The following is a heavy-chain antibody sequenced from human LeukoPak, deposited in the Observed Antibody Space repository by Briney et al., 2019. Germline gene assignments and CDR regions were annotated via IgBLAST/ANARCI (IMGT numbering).Heavy chain of an antibody. D-gene: IGHD3-9*01. CDR2: ISAYNGNT. J-gene: IGHJ3*01. V-gene: IGHV1-18*01. CDR3: ARGLRDSLTGNDLLDV. Sequence: ASVKVSCKASGYTFTSYGISWVRQAPGQGLEWMGWISAYNGNTNYAQKLQGRVTMTTDTSTSTAYMELSSLSSEDTVLYYCARGLRDSLTGNDLLDVWGLGTMVIVSS. CDR1: GYTFTSYG.